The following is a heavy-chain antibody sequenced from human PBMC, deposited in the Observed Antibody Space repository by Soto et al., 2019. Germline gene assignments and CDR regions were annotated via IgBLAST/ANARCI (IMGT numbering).Heavy chain of an antibody. J-gene: IGHJ4*02. CDR2: ISAYNGNT. CDR3: AREEAPFGYSYGSDY. CDR1: GHTFTSSG. Sequence: GASVQVSCKASGHTFTSSGISWVRQDPGQGLEWMGWISAYNGNTNYAQKLQGRVAMTTDTSTSTAYMELRSLRSDDTAVYYCAREEAPFGYSYGSDYWGQGTLVTVSS. D-gene: IGHD5-18*01. V-gene: IGHV1-18*01.